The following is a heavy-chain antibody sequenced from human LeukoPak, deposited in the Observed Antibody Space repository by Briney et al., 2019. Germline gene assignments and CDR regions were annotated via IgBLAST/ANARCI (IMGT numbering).Heavy chain of an antibody. CDR1: GFTFSSYA. Sequence: PGGSLRLSCAASGFTFSSYAMSWVRQAPGKGLEWVSAISGSGGSTYYADSVKGRFTISRDNSKNTLYLQMNSLRAGDTAVYYCAKAQPQGEYDFWSGYLYYFDYWGQGTLVTVSS. J-gene: IGHJ4*02. CDR3: AKAQPQGEYDFWSGYLYYFDY. V-gene: IGHV3-23*01. D-gene: IGHD3-3*01. CDR2: ISGSGGST.